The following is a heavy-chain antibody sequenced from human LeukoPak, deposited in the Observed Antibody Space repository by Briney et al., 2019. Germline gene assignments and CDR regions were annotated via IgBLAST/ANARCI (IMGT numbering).Heavy chain of an antibody. CDR2: INHSGST. CDR3: ARGFSSSWYRRTNWFDP. D-gene: IGHD6-13*01. J-gene: IGHJ5*02. CDR1: GGSFSGYH. Sequence: SETLSLTCAVYGGSFSGYHWSWIRQPPGKGLEWIGEINHSGSTNYNPSLKSRVTIPVDTSKNQFSLKLSSVTAADTAVYYCARGFSSSWYRRTNWFDPWGQGTLVTVSS. V-gene: IGHV4-34*01.